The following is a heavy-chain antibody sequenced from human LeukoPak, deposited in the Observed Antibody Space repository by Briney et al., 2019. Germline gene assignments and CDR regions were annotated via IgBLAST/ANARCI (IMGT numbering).Heavy chain of an antibody. CDR2: IYSDEST. Sequence: PGGSLRLSCAASGYTVSSNYMSWVRQAPGKGLEWVSVIYSDESTYYADSVKGRFTISRDNSKNTLYLQMNSLRPDDTAVYYCGIALRNSYGPLVMDCMDVWGQGTTVTVSS. CDR3: GIALRNSYGPLVMDCMDV. CDR1: GYTVSSNY. V-gene: IGHV3-66*01. D-gene: IGHD3-22*01. J-gene: IGHJ6*02.